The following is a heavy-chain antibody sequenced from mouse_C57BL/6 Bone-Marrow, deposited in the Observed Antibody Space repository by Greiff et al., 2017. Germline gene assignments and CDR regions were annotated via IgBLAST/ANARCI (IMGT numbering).Heavy chain of an antibody. CDR3: ARGRRTNY. Sequence: DVMLVESGGDLVKPGGSLKLSCAASGFTFSSYGMSWVRQTPDKRLEWVGTISSGGSYTYYPDSVKGRFTISRDNAKHTLYLQMSSLKSEDTAMYYCARGRRTNYWGQGTTLTVSS. J-gene: IGHJ2*01. CDR1: GFTFSSYG. V-gene: IGHV5-6*02. CDR2: ISSGGSYT.